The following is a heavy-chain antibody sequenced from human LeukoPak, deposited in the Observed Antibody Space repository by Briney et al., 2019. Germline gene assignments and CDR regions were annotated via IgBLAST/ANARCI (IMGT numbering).Heavy chain of an antibody. CDR1: GGSISSSNYY. D-gene: IGHD6-19*01. V-gene: IGHV4-31*03. Sequence: SETLSLTCTVSGGSISSSNYYWSWIRQHPGKGLEWIGYIYYSGSTYYNPSLKSRVTISVDTSKNQFSLKLSSVAAADTAVYYCARQDSSGWYSDWGQGTLVTVSS. J-gene: IGHJ4*02. CDR2: IYYSGST. CDR3: ARQDSSGWYSD.